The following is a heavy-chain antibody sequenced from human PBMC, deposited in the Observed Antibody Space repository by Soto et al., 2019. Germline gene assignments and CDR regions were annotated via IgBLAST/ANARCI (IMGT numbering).Heavy chain of an antibody. CDR2: ISAYNGDT. V-gene: IGHV1-18*01. CDR3: AREGYYDILTGSYPYYYYGMDV. J-gene: IGHJ6*02. Sequence: ASVKVSCKASGYTFTSYGISWVRQAPGRGLEWMGWISAYNGDTNYAQKLQGRVTMTTDTSTSTAYMELRSLRSDDTAVYYCAREGYYDILTGSYPYYYYGMDVWGQGTTVTVSS. CDR1: GYTFTSYG. D-gene: IGHD3-9*01.